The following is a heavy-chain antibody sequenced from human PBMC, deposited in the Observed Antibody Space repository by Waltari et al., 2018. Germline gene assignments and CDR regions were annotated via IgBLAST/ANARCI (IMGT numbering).Heavy chain of an antibody. CDR2: INPNSGGT. V-gene: IGHV1-2*06. Sequence: QVQLVQSGAEVKKPGASVKVSCKASGYTFTGYYMHWVRQAPGQGLEWMGRINPNSGGTNYAQKCQGRVTMTRDTSISTAYMELSRLRSDDTAVYYCASHSLSGGKRYFQHWGQGTLVTVSS. D-gene: IGHD2-15*01. CDR1: GYTFTGYY. J-gene: IGHJ1*01. CDR3: ASHSLSGGKRYFQH.